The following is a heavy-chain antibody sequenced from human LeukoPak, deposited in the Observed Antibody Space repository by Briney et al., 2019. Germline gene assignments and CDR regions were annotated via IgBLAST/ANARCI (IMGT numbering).Heavy chain of an antibody. CDR3: AREMDYDYVWGSYRYSVPLDY. Sequence: SGGSLRLSCAASGFTFSSYSMNWVRQAPGKGLEWVSSISSSSSYIYYADSVKGRFTISRDNAKNSLYLQMNSLRAEDTAVYYCAREMDYDYVWGSYRYSVPLDYWGQGTLVTVSS. V-gene: IGHV3-21*01. D-gene: IGHD3-16*02. CDR1: GFTFSSYS. J-gene: IGHJ4*02. CDR2: ISSSSSYI.